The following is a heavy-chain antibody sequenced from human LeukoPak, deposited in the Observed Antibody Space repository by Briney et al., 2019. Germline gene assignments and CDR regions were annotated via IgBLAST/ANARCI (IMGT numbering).Heavy chain of an antibody. CDR2: ISSSGGSI. Sequence: GGSLRLSCAASGFTFNTYAMSWVRQAPGKGLEWVSNISSSGGSIYYSDSVKGRFSISRDNSKNTLYLQMNSLRAEDTAVYYCATEPPYYYDSSGYNWGQGTLVTVSS. J-gene: IGHJ4*02. CDR1: GFTFNTYA. D-gene: IGHD3-22*01. CDR3: ATEPPYYYDSSGYN. V-gene: IGHV3-23*01.